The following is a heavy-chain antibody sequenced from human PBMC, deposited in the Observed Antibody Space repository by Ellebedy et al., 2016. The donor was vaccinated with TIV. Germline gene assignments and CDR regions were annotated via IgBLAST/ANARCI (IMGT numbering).Heavy chain of an antibody. D-gene: IGHD3-22*01. Sequence: ASVKVSCXASGYTFTSYDINWVRQATGQGLEWMGWMNPNSGNTGYAQKFQGRVTMTRNTSISTAYMELSSLRSEDTAVYYCARETRLHDSSGYYEFDPWGQGTLVTVSS. CDR2: MNPNSGNT. CDR1: GYTFTSYD. J-gene: IGHJ5*02. CDR3: ARETRLHDSSGYYEFDP. V-gene: IGHV1-8*01.